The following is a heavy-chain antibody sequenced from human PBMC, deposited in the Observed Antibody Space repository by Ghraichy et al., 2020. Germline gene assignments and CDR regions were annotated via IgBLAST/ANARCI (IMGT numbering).Heavy chain of an antibody. Sequence: SETLSLTCTVSGGSISSYYWSWIRQPPGKGLEWIGYIYYSGSTNYNPSLKSRVTISVDTSNNQFSLKLSSVTAADTAVYYCARVDRAVDAFDIWGQGTMVTVSS. CDR3: ARVDRAVDAFDI. D-gene: IGHD3-22*01. CDR2: IYYSGST. J-gene: IGHJ3*02. V-gene: IGHV4-59*01. CDR1: GGSISSYY.